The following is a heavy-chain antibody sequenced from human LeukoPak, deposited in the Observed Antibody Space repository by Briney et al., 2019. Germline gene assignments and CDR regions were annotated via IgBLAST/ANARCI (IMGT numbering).Heavy chain of an antibody. CDR1: GFTFSSYG. CDR3: AKDPITMIVVVITYFDY. J-gene: IGHJ4*02. D-gene: IGHD3-22*01. CDR2: ISYDGSNK. Sequence: AGGSLRLSCAASGFTFSSYGMHWVRQALGKGLEWVAVISYDGSNKYYADSVKGRFTISRDNSKNTLYLQMNSLRAEDTAVYYCAKDPITMIVVVITYFDYWGQGTLVTVSS. V-gene: IGHV3-30*18.